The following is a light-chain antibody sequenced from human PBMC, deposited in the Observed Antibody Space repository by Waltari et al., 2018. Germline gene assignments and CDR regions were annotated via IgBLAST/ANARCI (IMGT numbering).Light chain of an antibody. CDR1: PAPFSPIHY. Sequence: QTVVTPDPSFSVSPGGTVTPTCGLTPAPFSPIHYVSWYRQTPGQAPRTLINYTDTRSSGVPDRFSGSILGNKAALTITGAQADDESDYYCVLYMGSVVFGGGTKLTVL. J-gene: IGLJ3*02. CDR2: YTD. V-gene: IGLV8-61*01. CDR3: VLYMGSVV.